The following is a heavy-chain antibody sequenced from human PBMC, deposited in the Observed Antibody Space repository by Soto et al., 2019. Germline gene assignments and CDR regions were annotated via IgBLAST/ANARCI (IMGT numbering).Heavy chain of an antibody. CDR3: ATVPLRGPSGPDSSSTDFDY. V-gene: IGHV1-69*06. CDR1: GGTFSSYA. CDR2: IIPIFGTA. D-gene: IGHD5-12*01. Sequence: SVKVSCKASGGTFSSYAISWVRQAPGQGLEWMGGIIPIFGTANYAQKFQGRVTITADKSTSTSYMELSSLRSEDTAVYYCATVPLRGPSGPDSSSTDFDYWGQGTLVTVSS. J-gene: IGHJ4*02.